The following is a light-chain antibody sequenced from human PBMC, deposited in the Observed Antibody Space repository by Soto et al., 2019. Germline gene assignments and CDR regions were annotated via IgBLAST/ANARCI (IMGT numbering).Light chain of an antibody. J-gene: IGKJ1*01. V-gene: IGKV1-33*01. Sequence: DIQMTQSPSSLSASVGDRVTITCQASHDIRKYLNWYQQKPGKAPKLLIYDASNLETGVPSRFTGSGSGTDFTFTISSLQPEDIATYYCQQYYNWPPWTFGLGTKVEIK. CDR2: DAS. CDR3: QQYYNWPPWT. CDR1: HDIRKY.